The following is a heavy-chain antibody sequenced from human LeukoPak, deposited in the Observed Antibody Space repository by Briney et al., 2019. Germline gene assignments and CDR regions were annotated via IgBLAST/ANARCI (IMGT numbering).Heavy chain of an antibody. CDR3: ARQLNDFWSGYQRNWFDP. Sequence: KPSETLSLTCTVSGGSISSHYWSWIRQPPGKGLEWIGYIYYSGSTNYNPSLKGRVTISVDTSKNQFSLKLSSVTAADTAVYYCARQLNDFWSGYQRNWFDPWGQGTLVTVSS. J-gene: IGHJ5*02. D-gene: IGHD3-3*01. CDR1: GGSISSHY. V-gene: IGHV4-59*11. CDR2: IYYSGST.